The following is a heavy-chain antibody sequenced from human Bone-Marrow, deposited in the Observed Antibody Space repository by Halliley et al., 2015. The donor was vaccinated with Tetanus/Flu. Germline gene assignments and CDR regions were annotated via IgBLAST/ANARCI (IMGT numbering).Heavy chain of an antibody. CDR1: GFTFIDSY. CDR3: ARLIGTSYSFALDV. V-gene: IGHV3-11*01. Sequence: SLRLSCPVSGFTFIDSYMGWIRQAPGKGLEWVSYITTSGSHKYYRDSVKGRFIVSRDNARDSLYLQMSGLRVEDTAVYYCARLIGTSYSFALDVWGQGTTVTVS. D-gene: IGHD2-2*01. J-gene: IGHJ6*02. CDR2: ITTSGSHK.